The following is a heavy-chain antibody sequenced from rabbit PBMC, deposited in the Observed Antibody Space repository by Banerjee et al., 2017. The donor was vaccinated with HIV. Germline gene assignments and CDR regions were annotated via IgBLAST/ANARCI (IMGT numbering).Heavy chain of an antibody. CDR3: ARAGVYAGSSSYTGFDFNL. CDR2: IYTGNGNA. V-gene: IGHV1S45*01. D-gene: IGHD8-1*01. CDR1: GIDFSSSYD. J-gene: IGHJ4*01. Sequence: QEQLVESGGGLVTLGGSLKLTCKASGIDFSSSYDMCWVRQAPGKGLEWIGCIYTGNGNAYYASWAKGRFTISKTSSTTVTLQMTSLTAADTATYFCARAGVYAGSSSYTGFDFNLWGPGTLVTVS.